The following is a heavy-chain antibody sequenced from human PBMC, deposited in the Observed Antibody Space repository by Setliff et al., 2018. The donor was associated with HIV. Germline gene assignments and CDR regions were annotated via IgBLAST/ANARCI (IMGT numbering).Heavy chain of an antibody. D-gene: IGHD3-9*01. V-gene: IGHV4-34*01. Sequence: SETLSLTCAVYGGSLNGYYWSWVRQSPGKGLEWIGAMYHSGTTHYNPSPKSRVTLSLDKSRNQISLKVTSVTATDTAVYFCAGESALTGQSDWGQGTLVTVS. CDR3: AGESALTGQSD. CDR1: GGSLNGYY. CDR2: MYHSGTT. J-gene: IGHJ4*02.